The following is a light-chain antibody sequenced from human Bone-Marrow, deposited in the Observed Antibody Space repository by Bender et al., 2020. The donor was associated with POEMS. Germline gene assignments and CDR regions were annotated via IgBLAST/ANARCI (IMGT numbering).Light chain of an antibody. CDR1: ALPKQY. J-gene: IGLJ2*01. V-gene: IGLV3-25*03. CDR3: QSADSSGAH. Sequence: SSVLTQPPSVSVSPGQTARITCSGDALPKQYAYWYQQKPGQAPMLVIYKASERPPWIPERFSGSSSGTTVTLTIRGVQAEDEADYYCQSADSSGAHFGGGTKLTVL. CDR2: KAS.